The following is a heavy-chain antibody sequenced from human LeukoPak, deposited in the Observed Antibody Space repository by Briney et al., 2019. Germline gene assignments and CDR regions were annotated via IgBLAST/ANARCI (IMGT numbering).Heavy chain of an antibody. CDR2: ISSSGVST. J-gene: IGHJ3*02. Sequence: GGSLRLSCAASGLSFGIYAMSWVRQGPGKGLEWVSGISSSGVSTYYADSVKGRFTISRDNAKNSLYLQMNSLRAEDTAVYYCARDHYYDSSGYLDAFDIWGQGTMVTVSS. CDR1: GLSFGIYA. D-gene: IGHD3-22*01. CDR3: ARDHYYDSSGYLDAFDI. V-gene: IGHV3-23*01.